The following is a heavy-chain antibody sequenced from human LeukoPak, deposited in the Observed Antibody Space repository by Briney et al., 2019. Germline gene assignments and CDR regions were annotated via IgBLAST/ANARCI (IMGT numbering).Heavy chain of an antibody. Sequence: SETLSLTCTVSGGSISSGGYYWSWIRQHPGKGLEWIGYIYYSGSTYYNPSLKSRVTISVDTSKNQFSLKLSSVTAADTAVYYCARADIVVVTASHFDYWGQGTLVTVSS. J-gene: IGHJ4*02. V-gene: IGHV4-31*03. CDR3: ARADIVVVTASHFDY. D-gene: IGHD2-21*02. CDR1: GGSISSGGYY. CDR2: IYYSGST.